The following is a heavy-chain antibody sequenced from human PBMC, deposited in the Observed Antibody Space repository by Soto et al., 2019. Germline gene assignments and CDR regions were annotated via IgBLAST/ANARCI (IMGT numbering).Heavy chain of an antibody. CDR3: ARVPGGLVVAATPFYGMDV. V-gene: IGHV4-30-4*01. Sequence: SETLSLTCTVSGGSISSGDYYWSWIRQPPGKGLEWIGYIYYSGSTYYNPSLKSRVTISVDTSKNQFSLKLSSVTAADTAVYYCARVPGGLVVAATPFYGMDVWGQGTTVTVSS. J-gene: IGHJ6*02. D-gene: IGHD2-15*01. CDR2: IYYSGST. CDR1: GGSISSGDYY.